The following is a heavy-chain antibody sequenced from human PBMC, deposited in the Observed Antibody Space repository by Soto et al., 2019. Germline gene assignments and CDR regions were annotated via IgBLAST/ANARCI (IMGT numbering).Heavy chain of an antibody. CDR3: ASGWGDYDILTGYYGYYGMDV. CDR2: ISAYNGNT. Sequence: ASVKVSCKASGYTFTSYAMHWVRQAPGQRLEWMGWISAYNGNTNYAQKLQGRVTMTTDTSTSTAYMELSSLRSEDTAVYYCASGWGDYDILTGYYGYYGMDVWGQGTTVTVSS. CDR1: GYTFTSYA. D-gene: IGHD3-9*01. J-gene: IGHJ6*02. V-gene: IGHV1-18*01.